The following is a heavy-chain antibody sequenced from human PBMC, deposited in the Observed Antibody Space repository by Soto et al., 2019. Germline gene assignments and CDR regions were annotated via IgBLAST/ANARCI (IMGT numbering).Heavy chain of an antibody. V-gene: IGHV3-23*01. CDR3: AKTRGAMIYAISVYGMDV. J-gene: IGHJ6*02. CDR1: GFTFSSFA. CDR2: ISGSADST. D-gene: IGHD2-8*01. Sequence: EVQLLESGGGLVQPGGSLRLSCAASGFTFSSFALNWVRQAPGKGLEWVSIISGSADSTFYADSVKGRFTISRDNSNNMLYLQINSLRGEDTAVYYCAKTRGAMIYAISVYGMDVWGQGTTVTVSS.